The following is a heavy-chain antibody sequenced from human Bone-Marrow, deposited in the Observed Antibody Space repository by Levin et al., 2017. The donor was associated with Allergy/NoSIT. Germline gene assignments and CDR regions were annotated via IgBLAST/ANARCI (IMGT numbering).Heavy chain of an antibody. CDR1: GFTVSSNY. V-gene: IGHV3-53*01. CDR3: ARGRYCSGGSCRTVKVRDWYFDL. D-gene: IGHD2-15*01. CDR2: IYSGGST. J-gene: IGHJ2*01. Sequence: PGGSLRLSCAASGFTVSSNYMSWVRQAPGKGLEWVSVIYSGGSTYYADSVKGRFTISRDNSKNTLYLQMNSLRAEDTAVYYCARGRYCSGGSCRTVKVRDWYFDLWGRGTLVTVSS.